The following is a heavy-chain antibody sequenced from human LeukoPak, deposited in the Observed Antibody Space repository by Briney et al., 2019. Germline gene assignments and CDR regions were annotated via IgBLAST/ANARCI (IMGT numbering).Heavy chain of an antibody. J-gene: IGHJ4*02. CDR3: ARDRGGYYYDGSNFGYFDS. V-gene: IGHV4-59*12. CDR1: GASISTYY. Sequence: SETLSLTCAVSGASISTYYWSWFRQPPGKGLEWIGYIYYSGSTNYNPSLENRVTISVDTSKKQFSLKLSSVTAADTAVYFCARDRGGYYYDGSNFGYFDSWGQGTLVTVSS. CDR2: IYYSGST. D-gene: IGHD3-22*01.